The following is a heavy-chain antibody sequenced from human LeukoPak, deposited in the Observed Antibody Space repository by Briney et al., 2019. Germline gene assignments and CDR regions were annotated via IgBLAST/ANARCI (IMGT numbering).Heavy chain of an antibody. D-gene: IGHD3-10*01. J-gene: IGHJ4*02. CDR3: ALSGSYPTYYFDY. CDR1: GFTFSSYA. CDR2: ISGSGGST. V-gene: IGHV3-23*01. Sequence: GGSLRLSCAASGFTFSSYAMSWVRQAPGKGLEWVSAISGSGGSTYYADSVKGRFTISRDNSKNTLYLQMNSLRAEDTAVYYCALSGSYPTYYFDYWGQGTLVTVSS.